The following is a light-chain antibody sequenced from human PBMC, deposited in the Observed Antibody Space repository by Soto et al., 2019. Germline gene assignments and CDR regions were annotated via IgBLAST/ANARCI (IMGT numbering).Light chain of an antibody. Sequence: QSALTQSASLSGTPGQSITISSTGTSSDIGTYDYVSWFQQLPGKAPKLIISEVDNRPSGVSTRFSGSKTGPTAYLPLSRLQAEDEAEYVCFSFTTTGAHVFGTGTKVTLL. CDR2: EVD. CDR3: FSFTTTGAHV. V-gene: IGLV2-14*01. CDR1: SSDIGTYDY. J-gene: IGLJ1*01.